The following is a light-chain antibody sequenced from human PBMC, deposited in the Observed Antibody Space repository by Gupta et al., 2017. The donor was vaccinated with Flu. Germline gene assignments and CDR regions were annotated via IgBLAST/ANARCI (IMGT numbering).Light chain of an antibody. CDR2: RVS. CDR3: MQGARWPWR. V-gene: IGKV2-30*01. J-gene: IGKJ1*01. Sequence: PFPLGRPASISCRSSQGLVYSVGNTYLHWFHQRPVQFPGRLFFRVSYGDSGVPAGFGGVGSGTDFTLKIGGVEAEDVGIFFGMQGARWPWRLGKGTRVKSN. CDR1: QGLVYSVGNTY.